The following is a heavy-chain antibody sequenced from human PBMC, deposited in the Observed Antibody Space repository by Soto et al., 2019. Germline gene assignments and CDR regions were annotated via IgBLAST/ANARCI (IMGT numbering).Heavy chain of an antibody. CDR3: ARDLGTYDPTQFDP. CDR2: IIPIFGTA. CDR1: GGTFSSYA. Sequence: QVQLVQSGAEVKKPGSSVKVSCKASGGTFSSYAISWVRQAPGQGLEWMGGIIPIFGTANYAQKFQGRVTXPAAEXXSTAYMGLSSLRSEDTAVYYCARDLGTYDPTQFDPWGQGTLVTVSA. D-gene: IGHD3-22*01. J-gene: IGHJ5*02. V-gene: IGHV1-69*12.